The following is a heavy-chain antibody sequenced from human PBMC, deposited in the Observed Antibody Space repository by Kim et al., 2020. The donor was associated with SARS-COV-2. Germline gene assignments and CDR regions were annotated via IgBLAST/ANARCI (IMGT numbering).Heavy chain of an antibody. Sequence: GGSLRLSCEASGFTFSSYSMNWVRQAPGKGLEWVSSISSSSSYIYYADSVKGRFTISRDNAKNSLYLQMNSLRAEDTAVYYCARVSFTLSFDYWGQGTLVTVSS. J-gene: IGHJ4*02. CDR3: ARVSFTLSFDY. CDR2: ISSSSSYI. V-gene: IGHV3-21*01. CDR1: GFTFSSYS.